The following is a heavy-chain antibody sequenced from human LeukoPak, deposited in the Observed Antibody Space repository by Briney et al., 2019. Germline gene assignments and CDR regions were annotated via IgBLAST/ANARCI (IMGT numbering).Heavy chain of an antibody. CDR1: GGSISSSSYY. D-gene: IGHD3-22*01. V-gene: IGHV4-61*02. J-gene: IGHJ6*03. Sequence: SETLSLTCTVSGGSISSSSYYWSWIRQPAGKGLEWIGRIYTSGSGSTKYNPSLKSRVIMSVDTSKNQFSLKLSSVTAADTAVYYCARGPGGRSGYYPLEDYYYYYYMDVWGKGTTVTVSS. CDR2: IYTSGSGST. CDR3: ARGPGGRSGYYPLEDYYYYYYMDV.